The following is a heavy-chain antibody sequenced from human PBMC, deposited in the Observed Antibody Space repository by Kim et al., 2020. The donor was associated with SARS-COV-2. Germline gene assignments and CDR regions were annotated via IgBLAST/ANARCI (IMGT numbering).Heavy chain of an antibody. V-gene: IGHV3-7*01. CDR2: IKQDGSEK. CDR3: ASFGNYYDSSGYRAEYFQD. J-gene: IGHJ1*01. CDR1: GFTFSSYW. Sequence: GGSLRLSCAASGFTFSSYWMSWVRQAPGKGLEWVAHIKQDGSEKYYVDSVKGRFTISRDNAKNSLYLQMHSLRAEDTAVYYCASFGNYYDSSGYRAEYFQDWGQGTLVTVSS. D-gene: IGHD3-22*01.